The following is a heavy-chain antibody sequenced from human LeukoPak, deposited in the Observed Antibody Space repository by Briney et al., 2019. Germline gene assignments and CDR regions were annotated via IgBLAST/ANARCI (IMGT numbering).Heavy chain of an antibody. CDR3: AKALYGNNNWFDP. D-gene: IGHD4-11*01. CDR1: GFTFSSYG. J-gene: IGHJ5*02. V-gene: IGHV3-33*06. Sequence: GGSLRLSCAASGFTFSSYGMHWVRQAPGKGLEWVAVIWYDGSNKYYADSVKGRFTISRDNSKNTLYLQLNSLRAEDTAVYYCAKALYGNNNWFDPWGQGTLVTVSS. CDR2: IWYDGSNK.